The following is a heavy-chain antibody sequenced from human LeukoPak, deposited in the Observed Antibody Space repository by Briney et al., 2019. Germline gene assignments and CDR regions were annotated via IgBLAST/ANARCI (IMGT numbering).Heavy chain of an antibody. D-gene: IGHD2-15*01. CDR1: GFTFDDYA. Sequence: PGGSLRLSCAASGFTFDDYAMHWVRQAPGKGLEWVSGISWNSGSIGYADSVKGRFTISRDNAKNSLYLQMNSLRAEDTALYYCAKDIGLGGGSSGAYYYFYYGMDVWGQGTTVTVSS. CDR2: ISWNSGSI. J-gene: IGHJ6*02. V-gene: IGHV3-9*01. CDR3: AKDIGLGGGSSGAYYYFYYGMDV.